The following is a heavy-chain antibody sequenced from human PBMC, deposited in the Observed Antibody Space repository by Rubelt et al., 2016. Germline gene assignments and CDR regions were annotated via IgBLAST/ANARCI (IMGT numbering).Heavy chain of an antibody. Sequence: QVPGKGLAWVSRINSDGSSTSYVDSVKGRYTISRDNAKNTLYLQMNSLRDEEAAVYYCARGSYYFDYWGQGTLVTVSS. D-gene: IGHD2-21*01. J-gene: IGHJ4*02. V-gene: IGHV3-74*01. CDR3: ARGSYYFDY. CDR2: INSDGSST.